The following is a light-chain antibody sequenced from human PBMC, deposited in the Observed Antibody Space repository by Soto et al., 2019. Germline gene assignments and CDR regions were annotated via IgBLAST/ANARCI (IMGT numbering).Light chain of an antibody. Sequence: QSVLTQPASVSGSPGQSITISCTGTSSDVGGYKYVSWYQQHPGKAPKLMIYEVNNRPSGVSDRFSGSKSGNTASLTISGLQAEDEAVYYCNSYTVTSDVGIFGTGTKLTVL. CDR3: NSYTVTSDVGI. V-gene: IGLV2-14*01. J-gene: IGLJ1*01. CDR2: EVN. CDR1: SSDVGGYKY.